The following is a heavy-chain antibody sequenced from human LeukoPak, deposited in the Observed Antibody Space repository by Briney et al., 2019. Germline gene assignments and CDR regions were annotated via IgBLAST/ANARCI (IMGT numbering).Heavy chain of an antibody. CDR2: ISSSSSYI. Sequence: PAGSLRLSCAASGFTFSSYSMNWVRQAPGKGLEWVSSISSSSSYIYYADSVKGRFTISRDNAKNSLYLQMNSLRAEDTAVYYCARARGIDYYDSSGYYSDAFDIWGQGTMVTVSS. CDR1: GFTFSSYS. D-gene: IGHD3-22*01. J-gene: IGHJ3*02. CDR3: ARARGIDYYDSSGYYSDAFDI. V-gene: IGHV3-21*01.